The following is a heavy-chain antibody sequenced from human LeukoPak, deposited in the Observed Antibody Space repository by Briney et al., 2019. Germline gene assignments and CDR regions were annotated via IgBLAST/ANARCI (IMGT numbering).Heavy chain of an antibody. CDR2: VYYTGST. Sequence: SETLSLTCTVSGGSISSNSYYWGWIRQPPGKGLEWVGTVYYTGSTYYNPSLKSRVTISVDTSKKQFSLKLSSVTAADTAVYYCARLVRGIYDYFDYWGQGTLVTVSS. D-gene: IGHD3-10*01. V-gene: IGHV4-39*07. J-gene: IGHJ4*02. CDR3: ARLVRGIYDYFDY. CDR1: GGSISSNSYY.